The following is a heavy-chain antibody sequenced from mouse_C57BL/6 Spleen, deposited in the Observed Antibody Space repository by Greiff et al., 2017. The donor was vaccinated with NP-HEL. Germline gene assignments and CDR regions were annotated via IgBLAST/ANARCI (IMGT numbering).Heavy chain of an antibody. CDR3: ARNDYDWTWFAY. CDR1: GYTFTDYY. D-gene: IGHD2-4*01. V-gene: IGHV1-76*01. J-gene: IGHJ3*01. Sequence: VQLQQSGAELVRPGASVKLSCKASGYTFTDYYINWVKQRPGQGLEWIARIYPGSGNTYYNEKFKGKATLTAEKSSSTAYMQLSSLTSEDSAVYFCARNDYDWTWFAYWGQGTLVTVSA. CDR2: IYPGSGNT.